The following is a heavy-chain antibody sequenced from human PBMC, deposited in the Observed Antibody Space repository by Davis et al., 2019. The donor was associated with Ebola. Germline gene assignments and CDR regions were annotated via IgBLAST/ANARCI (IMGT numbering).Heavy chain of an antibody. V-gene: IGHV3-74*01. J-gene: IGHJ4*02. CDR3: SRGGVPAAMDY. D-gene: IGHD2-2*01. CDR1: GFSLSRYW. CDR2: INSDGRTT. Sequence: HTSGSLRLSCAASGFSLSRYWMHWVRQAPGKGLVWVSRINSDGRTTSYADSVKGRFTISRDIDKNTLYLQMDSLRAEDTAVYYCSRGGVPAAMDYWGQGTLVPVSS.